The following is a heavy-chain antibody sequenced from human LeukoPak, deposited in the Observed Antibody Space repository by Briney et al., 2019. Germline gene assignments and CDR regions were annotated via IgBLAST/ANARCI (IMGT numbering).Heavy chain of an antibody. Sequence: ASVKVSCKASGYTFTSYGISWVRQAPGQGLEWMGWISAYNGNTNYAQKLQGRVTMTTDISTSTAYMELRSLRSDDTAVYYCARLFWSGYYYYFDYWGQGTLVTVSS. V-gene: IGHV1-18*01. CDR1: GYTFTSYG. CDR3: ARLFWSGYYYYFDY. J-gene: IGHJ4*02. D-gene: IGHD3-3*01. CDR2: ISAYNGNT.